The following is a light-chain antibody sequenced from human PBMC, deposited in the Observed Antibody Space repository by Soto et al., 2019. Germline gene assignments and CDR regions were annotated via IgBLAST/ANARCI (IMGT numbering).Light chain of an antibody. CDR2: KAS. CDR1: QSISNW. CDR3: QHYNSYSEA. V-gene: IGKV1-5*03. J-gene: IGKJ1*01. Sequence: IQMTQSPSPLSASIGDIVTTTCQASQSISNWLAWYQQKPGEAPNLLIYKASTLESGVPSRFSGSRSGTEFSLTISCLQPDDVATYYCQHYNSYSEALAQGTKVDIK.